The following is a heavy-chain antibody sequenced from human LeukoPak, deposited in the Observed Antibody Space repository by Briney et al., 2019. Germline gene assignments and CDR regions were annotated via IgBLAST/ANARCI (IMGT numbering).Heavy chain of an antibody. CDR3: ARGPSQWLVPFVY. V-gene: IGHV4-61*02. Sequence: SETLSLTCTVSGDSISSGDYYWSWIRQPAGKGLEWIGRISSSGSTNYNPSLKSRVTISVDTSKNQFSLKLSSVTAADTALYYCARGPSQWLVPFVYWGQGTLVTVSS. D-gene: IGHD6-19*01. CDR1: GDSISSGDYY. CDR2: ISSSGST. J-gene: IGHJ4*02.